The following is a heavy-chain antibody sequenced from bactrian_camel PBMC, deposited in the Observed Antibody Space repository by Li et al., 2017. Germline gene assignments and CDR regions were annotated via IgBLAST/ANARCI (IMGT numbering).Heavy chain of an antibody. V-gene: IGHV3S60*01. CDR3: AVHRYGAGYNY. CDR2: ISWST. J-gene: IGHJ4*01. Sequence: VQLVESGGGLVQPGGSLRLSCVGSGFGPKVYCMGWFRQAPGKEREGVSCISWSTEYADSVKGRFTISRANAKNTLYLQMNSLKPGDSAMYYCAVHRYGAGYNYWGQGTQVTVS. D-gene: IGHD5*01. CDR1: GFGPKVYC.